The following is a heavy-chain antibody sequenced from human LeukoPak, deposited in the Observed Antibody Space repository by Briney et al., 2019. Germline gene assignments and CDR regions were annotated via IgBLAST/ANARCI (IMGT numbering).Heavy chain of an antibody. Sequence: ASVKVSCKASGGTFSSYAISWVRQAPGQGLEWMGGIIPIFGTANYAQKFQGRVTMTEDTSTDTAYMELSSLRSEDTAVYYCATDMDSGSPYYFDYWGQGTLITVSS. D-gene: IGHD1-26*01. CDR2: IIPIFGTA. CDR1: GGTFSSYA. V-gene: IGHV1-69*06. J-gene: IGHJ4*02. CDR3: ATDMDSGSPYYFDY.